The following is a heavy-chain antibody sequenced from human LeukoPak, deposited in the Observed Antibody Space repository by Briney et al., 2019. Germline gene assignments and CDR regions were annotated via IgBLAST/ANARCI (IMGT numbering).Heavy chain of an antibody. CDR2: IRSEAYGGTT. V-gene: IGHV3-49*04. CDR1: GFTFDNYA. CDR3: TPCRRGDGYNSQFDY. Sequence: GGSLRLSCAASGFTFDNYAMSWVRQAPGKGLEWVGLIRSEAYGGTTEYAASVKGRFTISRADSKSIAPLQMTSLKTEDTAVYSCTPCRRGDGYNSQFDYWGQGTLVTVSS. J-gene: IGHJ4*02. D-gene: IGHD5-24*01.